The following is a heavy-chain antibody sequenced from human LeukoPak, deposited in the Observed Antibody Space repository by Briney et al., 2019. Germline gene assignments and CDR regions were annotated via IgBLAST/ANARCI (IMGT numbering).Heavy chain of an antibody. CDR2: IIPIFGTA. J-gene: IGHJ4*02. D-gene: IGHD2-2*01. CDR1: GGTFSSCA. Sequence: ASVKVSCKASGGTFSSCAISWVRQAPGQGLEWMGRIIPIFGTANYAQKFQGRVTITADKSTSTAYMELSSLRSEDTAVYYCAGTPIVVVPAALPYWGQGTLVTVSS. V-gene: IGHV1-69*06. CDR3: AGTPIVVVPAALPY.